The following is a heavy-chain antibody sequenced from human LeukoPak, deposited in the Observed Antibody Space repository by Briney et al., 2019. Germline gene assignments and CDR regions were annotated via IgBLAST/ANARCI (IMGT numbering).Heavy chain of an antibody. D-gene: IGHD2-15*01. Sequence: AGESLKISCKGFGYSFTSYWIGWVRQMPGKALEWMGIIYPADSDTRYNPSFEGQVTISADKSISTAYLQWSSLKASDTAMYYCARRYCSGGTCYFDYWGQGTLVTVSS. CDR3: ARRYCSGGTCYFDY. J-gene: IGHJ4*02. V-gene: IGHV5-51*01. CDR2: IYPADSDT. CDR1: GYSFTSYW.